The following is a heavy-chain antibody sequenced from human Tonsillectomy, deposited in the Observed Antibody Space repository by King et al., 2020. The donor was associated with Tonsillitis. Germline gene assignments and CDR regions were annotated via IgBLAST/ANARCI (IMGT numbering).Heavy chain of an antibody. CDR1: GGSISSYY. V-gene: IGHV4-59*08. J-gene: IGHJ6*04. CDR2: IYYSGST. CDR3: ARHTQQFYLGVDV. D-gene: IGHD3-16*01. Sequence: VQLQESGPGLVKPSETLSLTCTVSGGSISSYYWSWIRQPPGKGLEWIGYIYYSGSTNYNPSLKSRVTISVDTSKNQFSLKLSSVTAADTAVYYCARHTQQFYLGVDVWGKGTTVTVSS.